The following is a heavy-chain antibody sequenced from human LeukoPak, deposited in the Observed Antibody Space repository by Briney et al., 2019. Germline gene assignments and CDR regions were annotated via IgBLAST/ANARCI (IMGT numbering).Heavy chain of an antibody. CDR3: AKDAQRGFDYSNSLQN. D-gene: IGHD4-11*01. J-gene: IGHJ1*01. CDR1: GFTFSHYG. CDR2: IWSDGSDK. Sequence: PGGSLRLSCAASGFTFSHYGMHWVRQTPGAGLEWVAVIWSDGSDKYYATSVKGRFTISRDNSKNSLFLQMNSLRAEDTAVYYCAKDAQRGFDYSNSLQNWGQGILVTVSS. V-gene: IGHV3-33*06.